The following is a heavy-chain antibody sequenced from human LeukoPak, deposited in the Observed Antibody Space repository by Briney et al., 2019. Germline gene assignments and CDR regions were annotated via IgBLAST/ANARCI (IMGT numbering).Heavy chain of an antibody. J-gene: IGHJ4*02. CDR1: GFTFSSYW. V-gene: IGHV3-7*01. D-gene: IGHD3-10*01. CDR3: AKDWGPHFASGSSYFDS. CDR2: IKADGSEN. Sequence: PGGSLRLSCGASGFTFSSYWMSWVRQAPGKGLEWVANIKADGSENHYVGSVKGRFTISRDNAKNTLYLQMSFLRADDTAVYFCAKDWGPHFASGSSYFDSWGQGTLVTVSS.